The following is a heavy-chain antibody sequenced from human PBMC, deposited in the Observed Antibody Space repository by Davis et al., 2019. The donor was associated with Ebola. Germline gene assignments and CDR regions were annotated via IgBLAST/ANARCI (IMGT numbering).Heavy chain of an antibody. Sequence: MPSETLSLTCIVSGGSISTSGYYWGWIRQPPGKGLEWIANIYYSGSTQYNPSLKSRVTISVDTSKNQLSLKLSSVTAADTAVYYCARRSYSSSWRGYFDYWGQGALVTVSS. V-gene: IGHV4-39*01. CDR2: IYYSGST. CDR3: ARRSYSSSWRGYFDY. D-gene: IGHD6-13*01. CDR1: GGSISTSGYY. J-gene: IGHJ4*02.